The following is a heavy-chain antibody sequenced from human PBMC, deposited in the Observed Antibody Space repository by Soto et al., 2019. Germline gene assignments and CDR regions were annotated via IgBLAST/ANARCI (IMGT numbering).Heavy chain of an antibody. CDR3: ARSTVTYFDL. V-gene: IGHV4-30-2*01. Sequence: SETLSLTCAVSGGSISSGGYSWSWIRQPPGKGLEWIGYIYHSGSTYYNPSLKSRVTISVDRSKNQFSLKLSSVTAADTAVYYCARSTVTYFDLWGRGTLVTVSS. CDR1: GGSISSGGYS. J-gene: IGHJ2*01. D-gene: IGHD4-17*01. CDR2: IYHSGST.